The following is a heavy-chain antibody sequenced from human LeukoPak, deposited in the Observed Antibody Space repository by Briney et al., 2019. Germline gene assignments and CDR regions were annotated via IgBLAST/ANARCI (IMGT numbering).Heavy chain of an antibody. CDR1: GFTFSSYA. Sequence: GGSLRLSCAASGFTFSSYAMHWVRQAPGKGLEWVAVISYDGSNKYYADSVKGRFTISRDNSKNTLYLQMNSLRAEDTAVYYCARSRAAVVMGELIPSFYYGMDVWGQGTTVTVSS. CDR3: ARSRAAVVMGELIPSFYYGMDV. CDR2: ISYDGSNK. D-gene: IGHD3-16*01. J-gene: IGHJ6*02. V-gene: IGHV3-30-3*01.